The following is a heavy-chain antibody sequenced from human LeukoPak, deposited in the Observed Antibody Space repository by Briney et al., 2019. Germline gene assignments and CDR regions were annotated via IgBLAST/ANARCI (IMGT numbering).Heavy chain of an antibody. Sequence: GASVKVSCKASGYTFTGYYMHWVRQAPGQGLEWMGWINPNSGGTNYAQKFQGRVTMTRDTSISTAYMELSRLRSDDTAVYYCAREPYNYGRAFDIWGQGTMVTVSS. D-gene: IGHD1-20*01. V-gene: IGHV1-2*02. CDR2: INPNSGGT. CDR1: GYTFTGYY. J-gene: IGHJ3*02. CDR3: AREPYNYGRAFDI.